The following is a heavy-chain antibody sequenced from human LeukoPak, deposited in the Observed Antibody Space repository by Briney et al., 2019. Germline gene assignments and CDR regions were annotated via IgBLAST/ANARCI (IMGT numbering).Heavy chain of an antibody. CDR3: ARGETKGSNCWDYYYYGMDV. V-gene: IGHV4-30-2*01. D-gene: IGHD6-19*01. CDR1: GGSISSGGYS. CDR2: IYHSGST. J-gene: IGHJ6*04. Sequence: SETLSLTCAVSGGSISSGGYSWSWIRQPPGTGLEWIGYIYHSGSTYYNPSLKSRVTISVDRSKNQFSLKLSSVTAADTAVYYCARGETKGSNCWDYYYYGMDVWGKGTTVTVSS.